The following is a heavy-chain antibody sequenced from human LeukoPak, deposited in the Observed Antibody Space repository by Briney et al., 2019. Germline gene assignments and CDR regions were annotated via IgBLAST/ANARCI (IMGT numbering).Heavy chain of an antibody. D-gene: IGHD1-26*01. Sequence: GGSLRLSCAASGFTFSSYAMHWVRQAPGKGLEWVAVIYSGGSTYYADSVKGRFTISRDNSKNTLYLQMNSLRAEDTAVYYCATGTLAYYGMDVWGQGTTVTVSS. J-gene: IGHJ6*02. CDR3: ATGTLAYYGMDV. V-gene: IGHV3-66*01. CDR1: GFTFSSYA. CDR2: IYSGGST.